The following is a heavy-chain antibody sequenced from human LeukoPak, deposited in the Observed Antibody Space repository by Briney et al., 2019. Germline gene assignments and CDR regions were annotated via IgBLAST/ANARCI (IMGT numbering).Heavy chain of an antibody. V-gene: IGHV4-30-2*01. CDR3: ARDRYFIGFDY. CDR2: IYHSGST. J-gene: IGHJ4*02. D-gene: IGHD3-9*01. Sequence: SETLSLTCAVSGGSISNNDYSWSWIRQPPGKGLEWIGYIYHSGSTYYNPSLKSRVTISVDRSKNQFSLKLSSVTAADTAVYYCARDRYFIGFDYWGQGTLVAVSS. CDR1: GGSISNNDYS.